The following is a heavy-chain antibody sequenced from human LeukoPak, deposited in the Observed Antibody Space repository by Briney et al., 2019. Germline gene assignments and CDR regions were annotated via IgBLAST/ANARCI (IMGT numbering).Heavy chain of an antibody. CDR3: VRDRPMIVVAGAFDI. CDR1: GLTFSIHW. CDR2: INQDGSDK. D-gene: IGHD3-22*01. V-gene: IGHV3-7*01. J-gene: IGHJ3*02. Sequence: TGGSLRPSCAASGLTFSIHWMNWVRQAPGKGLECVANINQDGSDKYYVDSVKGRFTISRDNTKNSLYLQMNSLRAEDTAVYYCVRDRPMIVVAGAFDIWGQGTTVTVSA.